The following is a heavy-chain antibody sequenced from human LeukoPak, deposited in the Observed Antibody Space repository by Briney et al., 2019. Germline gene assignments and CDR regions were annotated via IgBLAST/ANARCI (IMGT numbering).Heavy chain of an antibody. D-gene: IGHD3-16*01. CDR3: TRALRFCCYYGLDI. CDR1: GFIFGDYG. Sequence: GGSLRLSCTGSGFIFGDYGITWVRQAPGRGLEWLAFSRSAAYGGTIDYATSVKGRFTITRDDSENTAYLQLNSLETEDTAIYYSTRALRFCCYYGLDIWGQGTTVIVSS. J-gene: IGHJ6*02. CDR2: SRSAAYGGTI. V-gene: IGHV3-49*04.